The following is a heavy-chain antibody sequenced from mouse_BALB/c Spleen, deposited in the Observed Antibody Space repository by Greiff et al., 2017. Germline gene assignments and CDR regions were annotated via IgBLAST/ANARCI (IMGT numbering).Heavy chain of an antibody. CDR2: IDPANGNT. CDR3: AEANWDFAY. Sequence: VQLQQSGAELVKPGASVKLSCTASGFNIKDTYMHWVKQRPEQGLEWIGRIDPANGNTKYDPKFQGKATITVDTSSNTAYLQLSSLTSEDTAVYYCAEANWDFAYWGQGTLVTVSA. D-gene: IGHD4-1*01. CDR1: GFNIKDTY. J-gene: IGHJ3*01. V-gene: IGHV14-3*02.